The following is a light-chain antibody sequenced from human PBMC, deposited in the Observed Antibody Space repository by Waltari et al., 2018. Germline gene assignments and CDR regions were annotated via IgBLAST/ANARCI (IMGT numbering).Light chain of an antibody. J-gene: IGLJ2*01. CDR1: SGSIDSKY. CDR3: QSADGNYKWV. CDR2: KDN. Sequence: VFTQPHSVSWSPGQTVTISCTRSSGSIDSKYVQWYQQRPGSAPTTVIYKDNQRPAGVPDRFSGAIDSSSNSASLTISGLKSEDEADYYCQSADGNYKWVFGGGTRLTVL. V-gene: IGLV6-57*03.